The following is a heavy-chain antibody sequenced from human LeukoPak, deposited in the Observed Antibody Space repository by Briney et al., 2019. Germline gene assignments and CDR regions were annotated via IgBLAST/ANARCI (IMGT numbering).Heavy chain of an antibody. CDR1: GFTFSSYA. Sequence: PGWSLRLSCAASGFTFSSYAMSRVRQAPGKGLEWASAISGSGGSTYYADSVQGRITISRDNSKNTLYLQMNSLRAEDTAVYSCAKGDGSGSYYNRGPFDYWGQGTLVTVSS. V-gene: IGHV3-23*01. J-gene: IGHJ4*02. D-gene: IGHD3-10*01. CDR2: ISGSGGST. CDR3: AKGDGSGSYYNRGPFDY.